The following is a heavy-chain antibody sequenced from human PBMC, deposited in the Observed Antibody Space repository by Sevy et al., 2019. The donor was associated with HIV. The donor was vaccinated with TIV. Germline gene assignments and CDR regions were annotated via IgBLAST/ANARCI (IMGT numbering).Heavy chain of an antibody. V-gene: IGHV3-23*01. Sequence: GGSLRLSCAASGFIFSGYGMSWVLQAPGQGLEWVSAISGSGGSTYYADSVKGRFTISRDNFRNTLYLQMNSLRAEDTAVYYCAKDRITAARFQHWGQGTLVTVSS. J-gene: IGHJ1*01. CDR3: AKDRITAARFQH. CDR1: GFIFSGYG. CDR2: ISGSGGST. D-gene: IGHD6-13*01.